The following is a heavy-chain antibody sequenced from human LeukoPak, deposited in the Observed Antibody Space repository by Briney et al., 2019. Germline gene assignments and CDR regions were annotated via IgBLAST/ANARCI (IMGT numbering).Heavy chain of an antibody. CDR2: ISPGDSDT. CDR1: GYSFTNNW. CDR3: ARREGATPHYYYYGMDV. J-gene: IGHJ6*02. V-gene: IGHV5-51*01. D-gene: IGHD1-26*01. Sequence: GESLKISCKGSGYSFTNNWIGWVRQMHGKGLEWMGIISPGDSDTKYSPSFQGQVTISVDKSISTAYLQWSSLQASDTALYYCARREGATPHYYYYGMDVWGQGTTVTVCS.